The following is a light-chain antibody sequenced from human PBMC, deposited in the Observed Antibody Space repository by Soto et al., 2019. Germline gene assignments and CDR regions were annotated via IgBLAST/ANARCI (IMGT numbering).Light chain of an antibody. J-gene: IGKJ4*01. CDR1: QSVSSN. Sequence: EIVMTQSPATLSVFPGERASLSCRASQSVSSNLAWYQQRPAQAPSLLIYDISARATGIPTRFSGSGSGTEFTLTISSLQSEDFAVYYCQQYNDWPLTFAVGTKFDIK. CDR2: DIS. V-gene: IGKV3D-15*01. CDR3: QQYNDWPLT.